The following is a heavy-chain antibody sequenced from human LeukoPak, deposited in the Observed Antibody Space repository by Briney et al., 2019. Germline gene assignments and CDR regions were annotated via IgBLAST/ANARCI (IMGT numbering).Heavy chain of an antibody. D-gene: IGHD6-13*01. J-gene: IGHJ4*01. CDR1: GFTFTSYA. CDR3: ARESIAAAGPFDY. CDR2: ISGSGGGT. V-gene: IGHV3-23*01. Sequence: GGSLRLSCAASGFTFTSYAMSWVRQAPGKGLEWVSGISGSGGGTYYADSVKGRFTISRDNSKNTLYLQMNSLRAEDTAVYYCARESIAAAGPFDYWGNGNLITVSS.